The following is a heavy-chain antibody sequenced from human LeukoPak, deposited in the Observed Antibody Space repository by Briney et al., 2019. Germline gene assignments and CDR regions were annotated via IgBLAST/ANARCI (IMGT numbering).Heavy chain of an antibody. D-gene: IGHD2-15*01. Sequence: GESLQISCKGSGYRFTSYWITWVRPMAGKGLEWRGKIDPSDSYTNYSPSFQGHVTISADKSISTAYLQWSSLKASDTAMYYCARGYCGGGSCNWFDPWGQGTLVTVSP. CDR1: GYRFTSYW. CDR3: ARGYCGGGSCNWFDP. V-gene: IGHV5-10-1*01. CDR2: IDPSDSYT. J-gene: IGHJ5*02.